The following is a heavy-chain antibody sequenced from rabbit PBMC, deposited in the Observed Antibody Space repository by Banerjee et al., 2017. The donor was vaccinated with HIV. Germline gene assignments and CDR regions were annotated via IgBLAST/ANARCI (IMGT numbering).Heavy chain of an antibody. CDR2: INTSSGNT. J-gene: IGHJ4*01. CDR3: ARGYDGYGGLHL. Sequence: QEQLVESGGGLVKPGASLTLTCKASGFSFSNKYVMCWVRQAPGKGLEWIACINTSSGNTVYASWAKGRFTISKTSSTTVTLQMTSLTAADTATYFCARGYDGYGGLHLWGPGTLVTVS. V-gene: IGHV1S45*01. D-gene: IGHD6-1*01. CDR1: GFSFSNKYV.